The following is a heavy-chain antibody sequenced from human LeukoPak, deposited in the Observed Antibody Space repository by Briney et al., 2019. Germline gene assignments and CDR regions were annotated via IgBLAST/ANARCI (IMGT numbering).Heavy chain of an antibody. V-gene: IGHV1-2*06. CDR2: INPNSGGT. CDR1: GYTFTGHY. CDR3: AREDGNCYDSSGYYYYYYYMDV. J-gene: IGHJ6*03. Sequence: GASVKVSCKASGYTFTGHYMHWVRQAPGQGLEWMGRINPNSGGTNYAQKFQGRVTMTRDTSISTAYMELSRLRSDDTAVYYCAREDGNCYDSSGYYYYYYYMDVWGKGTTVTVSS. D-gene: IGHD3-22*01.